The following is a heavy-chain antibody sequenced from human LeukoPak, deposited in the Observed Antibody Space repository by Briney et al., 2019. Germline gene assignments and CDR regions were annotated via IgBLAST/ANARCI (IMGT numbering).Heavy chain of an antibody. CDR3: ARGGHCSGGSCYSDY. V-gene: IGHV4-34*01. J-gene: IGHJ4*02. CDR1: GGSFSGYY. D-gene: IGHD2-15*01. Sequence: SETLSLNCAVYGGSFSGYYWSWIRQPPGKGLEWIGEINHSGSTNYNPSLKSRVTISVDTSKNQFSLKLSSVTAADTAVYYCARGGHCSGGSCYSDYWGQGTLVTVSS. CDR2: INHSGST.